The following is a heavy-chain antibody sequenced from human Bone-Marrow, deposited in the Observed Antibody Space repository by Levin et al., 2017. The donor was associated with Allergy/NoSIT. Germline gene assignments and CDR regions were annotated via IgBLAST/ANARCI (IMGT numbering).Heavy chain of an antibody. J-gene: IGHJ4*02. CDR2: ISGSGGST. D-gene: IGHD2-8*02. V-gene: IGHV3-23*01. CDR3: AKDPMGKLCTGGVCFPGVFDY. Sequence: GGSLRLSCAASGFTFSSYAMSWVRQAPGKGLEWVSAISGSGGSTYYADSVKGRFTISRDNSKNTLYLQMNSLRAEDTAVYYCAKDPMGKLCTGGVCFPGVFDYWGQGTLVTVSS. CDR1: GFTFSSYA.